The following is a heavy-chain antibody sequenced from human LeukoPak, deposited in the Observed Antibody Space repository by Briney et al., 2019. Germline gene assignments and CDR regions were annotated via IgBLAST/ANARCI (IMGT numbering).Heavy chain of an antibody. CDR2: ISYDGSNK. Sequence: PGSSLRLSCAASGFTFSSYAMHWVRQAPGKGLEWVAVISYDGSNKYYADSVKGRFTISRDNSKNTLYLQMNSLRAEDTAVYYCARDHHYYDSSGFFDYWGQGTLVTVSS. J-gene: IGHJ4*02. D-gene: IGHD3-22*01. V-gene: IGHV3-30*14. CDR1: GFTFSSYA. CDR3: ARDHHYYDSSGFFDY.